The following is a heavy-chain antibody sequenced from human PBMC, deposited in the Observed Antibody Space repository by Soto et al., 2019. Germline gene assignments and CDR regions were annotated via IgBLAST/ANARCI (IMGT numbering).Heavy chain of an antibody. D-gene: IGHD5-18*01. CDR2: IDWDDDT. V-gene: IGHV2-70*01. CDR3: ARYSFGSTGLDS. CDR1: GVSLSTRGVC. Sequence: FGAAMGKPTQTLTVSCTFSGVSLSTRGVCVSWIRQPPGKALEWLALIDWDDDTYYSTSLKTRLTISKDTSKNQVVLRMTNMDPVDTATYFCARYSFGSTGLDSWGQGTLVPVSS. J-gene: IGHJ4*02.